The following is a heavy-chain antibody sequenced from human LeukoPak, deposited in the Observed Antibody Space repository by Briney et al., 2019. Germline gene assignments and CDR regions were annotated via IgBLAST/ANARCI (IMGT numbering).Heavy chain of an antibody. V-gene: IGHV1-8*01. CDR3: ARGLQRRIVGAGH. J-gene: IGHJ4*02. CDR1: GYTFTSYD. CDR2: MNPNSGNT. D-gene: IGHD1-26*01. Sequence: EASVKVSCKASGYTFTSYDINWVRQATGQGLEWMGWMNPNSGNTGYAQKFQGRVTMTRNTSISTAYMELSSLRSEDTAVYYYARGLQRRIVGAGHWGQGTLVTVSS.